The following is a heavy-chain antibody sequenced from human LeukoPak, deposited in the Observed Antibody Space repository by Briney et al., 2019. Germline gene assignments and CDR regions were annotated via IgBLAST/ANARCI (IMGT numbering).Heavy chain of an antibody. V-gene: IGHV1-3*04. D-gene: IGHD6-19*01. CDR1: GYTFTNYA. Sequence: ASVNVSCKASGYTFTNYATHWVRQAPGHRLEWMGWINTGNDNTKYSQEFQGRVTITRDTSASTAYMELSSLRSEDTTVYYCARRSGGYYDYWGQGTLVTVSS. CDR2: INTGNDNT. CDR3: ARRSGGYYDY. J-gene: IGHJ4*02.